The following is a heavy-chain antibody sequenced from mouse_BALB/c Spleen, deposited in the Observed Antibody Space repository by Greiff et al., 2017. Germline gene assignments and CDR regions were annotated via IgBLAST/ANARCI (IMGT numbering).Heavy chain of an antibody. V-gene: IGHV3-6*02. CDR3: AREGYYYGSSAWFAY. CDR2: ISYDGSN. CDR1: GYSLTSGYY. D-gene: IGHD1-1*01. J-gene: IGHJ3*01. Sequence: EVQRVESGPGLVKPSQSLSLTCSVTGYSLTSGYYWNWIRQFPGNKLEWMGYISYDGSNNSNPSLKNRISITRDTSKYQFFLKLNSVTTEDTATYYCAREGYYYGSSAWFAYWGQGTLVTVSA.